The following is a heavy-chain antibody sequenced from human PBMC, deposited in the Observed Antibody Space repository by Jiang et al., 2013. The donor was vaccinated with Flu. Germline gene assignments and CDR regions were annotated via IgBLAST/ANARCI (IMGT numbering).Heavy chain of an antibody. J-gene: IGHJ4*02. V-gene: IGHV3-33*01. D-gene: IGHD6-13*01. CDR3: ARDEYSSTWYMFDY. CDR2: IWFDGSNK. CDR1: GFTLSNCG. Sequence: VQLLESGGGVVQPGRSLRLSCAASGFTLSNCGMHWVRQAPGKGLEWVAVIWFDGSNKFYADSVKGRFTISRDKSKNTLYLQMDSLRAEDTAVYYCARDEYSSTWYMFDYWGQGTLVTVSS.